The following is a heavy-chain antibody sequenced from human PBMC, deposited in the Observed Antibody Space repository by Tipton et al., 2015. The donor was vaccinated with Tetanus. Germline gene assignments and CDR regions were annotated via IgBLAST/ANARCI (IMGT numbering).Heavy chain of an antibody. D-gene: IGHD2-15*01. CDR1: GGSISTDSPF. V-gene: IGHV4-39*01. Sequence: TLSLTCAVSGGSISTDSPFWGWIRQPPGKGLEWIGGISSRGGAYYNPSLRGRVTRSVDTSKSQRSLQLTSAPAADMATYYCARRQARPAAGSEFDLWGRGTVVTVSS. J-gene: IGHJ3*01. CDR3: ARRQARPAAGSEFDL. CDR2: ISSRGGA.